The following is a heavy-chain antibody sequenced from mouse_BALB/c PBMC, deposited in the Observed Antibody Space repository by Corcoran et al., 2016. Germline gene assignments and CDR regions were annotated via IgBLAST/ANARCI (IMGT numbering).Heavy chain of an antibody. CDR1: GYTFTNNG. V-gene: IGHV9-3-1*01. J-gene: IGHJ4*01. CDR3: AREPYAMDY. CDR2: INTYTGES. Sequence: QIQLVQSGPELKKPGETVKISCKASGYTFTNNGMNWAKQAPGKGLKWMGWINTYTGESTYADDFKGRFAFSLETSASTAYLQIKNLKKEDTATYFCAREPYAMDYWGQGTSVTVSS.